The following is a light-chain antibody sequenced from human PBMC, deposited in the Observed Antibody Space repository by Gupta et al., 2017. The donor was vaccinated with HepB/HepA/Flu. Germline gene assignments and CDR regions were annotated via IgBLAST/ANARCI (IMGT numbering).Light chain of an antibody. V-gene: IGKV1-39*01. J-gene: IGKJ4*02. CDR3: QQNYIAPKL. CDR1: HNISTY. Sequence: DIQMTQSPPTLSTSVGDRVTITCRASHNISTYLDWFQQKPGKPPNLLIYAASSLQSGVPYRFSGSGSGSDFTLTISSLQPEDVAVYYCQQNYIAPKLFGRGTKVEIK. CDR2: AAS.